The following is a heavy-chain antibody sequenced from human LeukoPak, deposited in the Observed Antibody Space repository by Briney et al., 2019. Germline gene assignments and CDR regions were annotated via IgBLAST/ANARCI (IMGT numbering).Heavy chain of an antibody. Sequence: GGPLRLSCAASGFTFSDYSMNWVRQAPGKGLEWVASVNTVGSYIYYADSMRGRFTSSRDNATNSLFLQMNSLRAEDTAVYYCARSRRNSDRSDFFYHYDHWGQGTLVTVSS. CDR2: VNTVGSYI. V-gene: IGHV3-21*01. CDR3: ARSRRNSDRSDFFYHYDH. D-gene: IGHD3-22*01. J-gene: IGHJ4*02. CDR1: GFTFSDYS.